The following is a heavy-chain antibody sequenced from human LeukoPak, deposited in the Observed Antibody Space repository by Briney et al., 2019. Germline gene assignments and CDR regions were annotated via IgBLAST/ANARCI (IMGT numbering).Heavy chain of an antibody. CDR1: GFTGSNNY. Sequence: GGSLRLSCAASGFTGSNNYVSWVRQAPGMGLEWVSAIHSSGATCYADSVKGRFTVSRDNAKNSLYLQMNSLRAEDTAVYYCARLGARQMLEYWGQGTLVTVSS. CDR2: IHSSGAT. D-gene: IGHD4-17*01. CDR3: ARLGARQMLEY. V-gene: IGHV3-53*01. J-gene: IGHJ4*02.